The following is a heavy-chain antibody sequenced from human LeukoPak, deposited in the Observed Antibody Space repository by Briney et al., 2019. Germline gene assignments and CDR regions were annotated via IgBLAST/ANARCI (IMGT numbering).Heavy chain of an antibody. J-gene: IGHJ1*01. Sequence: GGSLRLSCAASGFTFSSYAMHWVRQAPGKGLEWVAVISYDGSNKYYADSVKGRFTISRDNSKNTLYLQMSSLRAEDTAVYYCAKDYGDYGSLEHFQHWGQGTLVTVSS. CDR3: AKDYGDYGSLEHFQH. CDR1: GFTFSSYA. V-gene: IGHV3-30-3*01. D-gene: IGHD4-17*01. CDR2: ISYDGSNK.